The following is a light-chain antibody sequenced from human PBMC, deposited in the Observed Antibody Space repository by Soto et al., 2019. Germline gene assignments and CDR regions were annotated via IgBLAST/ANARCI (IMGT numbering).Light chain of an antibody. CDR3: ASYSTSSTLV. CDR1: SSDIGGYNF. V-gene: IGLV2-14*01. J-gene: IGLJ2*01. Sequence: QSALTHPASVFGSPGQWITISCTGTSSDIGGYNFVSGYHQHQGKAPKLLIYAVTSRPSGIPDRFSGSKSGNTASLTISGLQAEDGADYYCASYSTSSTLVFGGGTKLTVL. CDR2: AVT.